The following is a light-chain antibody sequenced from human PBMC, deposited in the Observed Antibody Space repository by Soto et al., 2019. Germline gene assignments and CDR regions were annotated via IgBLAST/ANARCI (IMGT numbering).Light chain of an antibody. J-gene: IGKJ5*01. CDR3: QQYGSSPIT. V-gene: IGKV3-11*01. CDR1: QSVSRY. Sequence: DIVLTQSPATVSLSPGERATLSCRASQSVSRYLAWYQQKPGQAPRLLIYDTSNRAAGIPPRFSGSGSGTDFTLTISSLEPEDFAVYYCQQYGSSPITFGQGTRLEIK. CDR2: DTS.